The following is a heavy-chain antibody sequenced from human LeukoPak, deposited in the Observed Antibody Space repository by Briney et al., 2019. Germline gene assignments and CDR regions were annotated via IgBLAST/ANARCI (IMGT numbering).Heavy chain of an antibody. CDR2: ISSSSSYI. D-gene: IGHD5-18*01. V-gene: IGHV3-21*01. CDR1: GYSISSGYH. Sequence: ETLSLTCTVSGYSISSGYHWGWIRQPPGKGLEWVSSISSSSSYIYYADSVKGRFTISRDNAKTSLYLQMNSLRAEDTAVYYCARDLSGIAGYTYGRGIDYWGQGTLVTVSS. J-gene: IGHJ4*02. CDR3: ARDLSGIAGYTYGRGIDY.